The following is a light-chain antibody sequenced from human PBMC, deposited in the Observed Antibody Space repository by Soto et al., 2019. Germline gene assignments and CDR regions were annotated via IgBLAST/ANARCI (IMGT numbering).Light chain of an antibody. V-gene: IGKV3-20*01. CDR2: GAS. Sequence: EIVLMKYTCTLSLSPGERSTLSCMSIRTVRRTYIAWYQQIPGQAPRVLIYGASKRATGIPDRFSGSGSGTDFSLTISRLEPEDFAVYYCQHYVSPPITFGQGTLL. J-gene: IGKJ5*01. CDR1: RTVRRTY. CDR3: QHYVSPPIT.